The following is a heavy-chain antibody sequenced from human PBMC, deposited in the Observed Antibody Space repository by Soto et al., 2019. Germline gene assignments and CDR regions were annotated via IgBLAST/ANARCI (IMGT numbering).Heavy chain of an antibody. CDR1: GGSFIGYY. CDR3: ATLGHYDFWSGFRKGNWFDP. V-gene: IGHV4-34*01. D-gene: IGHD3-3*01. CDR2: INHRGST. Sequence: QVQLQQWGAGLLKPSETMSLTCAVYGGSFIGYYGTWIRQPPGKGLEWIGEINHRGSTNYNPSLKSRVTISADTSKNQFSLRLSSVIAADTAVYYCATLGHYDFWSGFRKGNWFDPWGQGTLVTVSS. J-gene: IGHJ5*02.